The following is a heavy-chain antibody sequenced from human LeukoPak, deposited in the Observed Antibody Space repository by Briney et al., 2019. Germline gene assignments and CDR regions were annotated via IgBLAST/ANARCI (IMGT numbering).Heavy chain of an antibody. V-gene: IGHV3-74*01. J-gene: IGHJ4*02. Sequence: PGGSLRLSCAASGFTFSSYWVHWVRQAPGKGLVWVSRINSDGISTSYADSVKGRFTISRDNAKNTLYLQMNSLRAEDTAVYYCARDRIEYTYGTGFDYWGQGTLVTISS. CDR3: ARDRIEYTYGTGFDY. CDR1: GFTFSSYW. CDR2: INSDGIST. D-gene: IGHD3-10*01.